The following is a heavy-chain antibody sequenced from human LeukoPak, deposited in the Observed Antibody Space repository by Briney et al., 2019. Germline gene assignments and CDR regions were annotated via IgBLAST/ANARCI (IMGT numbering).Heavy chain of an antibody. CDR2: MSYDESKR. CDR3: ARDMVYAPDY. V-gene: IGHV3-30-3*01. CDR1: GFTLSSYG. D-gene: IGHD2-8*01. J-gene: IGHJ4*02. Sequence: GGSLRLSCVASGFTLSSYGMHWVRQAPGKGLEWVGVMSYDESKRYYADSVKGRFTISRDNSKSTLYVQMNSLRAEDTAVYYCARDMVYAPDYWGQGTLVTVSS.